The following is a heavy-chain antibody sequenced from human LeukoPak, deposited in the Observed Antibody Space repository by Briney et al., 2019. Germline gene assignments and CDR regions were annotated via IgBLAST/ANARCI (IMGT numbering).Heavy chain of an antibody. CDR2: ISSGGTDT. CDR3: VKDSVRGYSGYGNDGFEI. CDR1: GFTFSTYP. J-gene: IGHJ3*02. V-gene: IGHV3-23*01. Sequence: GGSLRLSCAASGFTFSTYPISWVRQAPGKGLERVSAISSGGTDTYYADSVKGRFTISRDNSKNTLYLQMNSLRAEDTAVYYCVKDSVRGYSGYGNDGFEIWGQGTMVTVSS. D-gene: IGHD5-12*01.